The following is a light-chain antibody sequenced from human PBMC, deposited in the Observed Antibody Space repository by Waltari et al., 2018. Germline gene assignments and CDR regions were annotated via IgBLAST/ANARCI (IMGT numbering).Light chain of an antibody. V-gene: IGLV3-10*01. Sequence: SSELPQPPSVSVSPGQTARITGPGDTLPTKYVYWYHQKSGRAPVLVIYEDNKRPSGMSERFSGSSSGTMAALTISGAQVEDEGDYYCYSTLGSDNHGAVFGGGTTLTVL. CDR2: EDN. CDR1: TLPTKY. CDR3: YSTLGSDNHGAV. J-gene: IGLJ3*02.